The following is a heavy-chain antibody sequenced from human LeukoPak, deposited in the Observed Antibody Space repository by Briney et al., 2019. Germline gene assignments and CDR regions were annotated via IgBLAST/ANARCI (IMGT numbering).Heavy chain of an antibody. CDR1: GGSISSGSYF. CDR2: IYTSGST. Sequence: SQALSLTCTVSGGSISSGSYFWSWIRQPAGKGLEWIGRIYTSGSTNYNPSLKSRVTISVDTSKNQFSLKLSSVTAADTAVYYCARGGSGWNYYYYYMDVWGKGTTVTISS. CDR3: ARGGSGWNYYYYYMDV. J-gene: IGHJ6*03. D-gene: IGHD6-19*01. V-gene: IGHV4-61*02.